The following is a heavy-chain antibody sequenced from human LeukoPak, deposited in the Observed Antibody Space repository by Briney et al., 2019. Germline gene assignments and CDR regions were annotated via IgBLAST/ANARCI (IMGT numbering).Heavy chain of an antibody. CDR2: MNPNRGNT. J-gene: IGHJ5*02. D-gene: IGHD3-10*01. V-gene: IGHV1-8*01. CDR1: GYTFTSYD. Sequence: ASVKVSCKASGYTFTSYDINWVRQATGQGLEWMGWMNPNRGNTGYAQKFQGRVTMTRNTSISTAYMELSSLRSEDTAVYYCARGLRGAGKNWFDPWGQGTLVTVSS. CDR3: ARGLRGAGKNWFDP.